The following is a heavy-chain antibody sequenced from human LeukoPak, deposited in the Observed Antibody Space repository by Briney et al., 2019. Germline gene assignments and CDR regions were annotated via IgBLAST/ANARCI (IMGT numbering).Heavy chain of an antibody. Sequence: ASVKVSCTASGYTFTSYGISWVRQAPGQGLEWMGWISAYNGNTHSAQKLQGRVTMTTDTSTSTAYMELRSLRSDDTAVYYCARVRRASGNWFDSWGQGTLVTVSS. D-gene: IGHD3-10*01. CDR3: ARVRRASGNWFDS. J-gene: IGHJ5*01. CDR1: GYTFTSYG. CDR2: ISAYNGNT. V-gene: IGHV1-18*01.